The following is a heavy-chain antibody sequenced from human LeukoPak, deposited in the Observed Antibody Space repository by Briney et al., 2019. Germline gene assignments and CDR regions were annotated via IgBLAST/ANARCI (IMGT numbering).Heavy chain of an antibody. CDR1: GFTFSSYW. V-gene: IGHV3-74*01. Sequence: GRSLRLSCAASGFTFSSYWMHWVRQAPGKWLVWVSRINSDGSSTSYADSVKGRFTISRDNAKNTLYLQVNSLRAEDTAVYYCARAFLNYYDSSGYYPDYWGQGTPVTVSS. D-gene: IGHD3-22*01. CDR2: INSDGSST. J-gene: IGHJ4*02. CDR3: ARAFLNYYDSSGYYPDY.